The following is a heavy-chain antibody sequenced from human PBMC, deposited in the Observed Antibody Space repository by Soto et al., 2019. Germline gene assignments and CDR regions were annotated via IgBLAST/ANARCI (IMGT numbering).Heavy chain of an antibody. J-gene: IGHJ4*02. CDR2: ISTHGGST. V-gene: IGHV3-64*01. CDR1: GFTFSSYW. CDR3: ARQYGSGTYLYFDF. D-gene: IGHD3-10*01. Sequence: PGGSLRLSCAASGFTFSSYWRHWVRQAPGKGLEYVSGISTHGGSTYYANSVKGRFTISRDNSKNTLYLQMDSLRAEDMAVYYCARQYGSGTYLYFDFWGQGTLVTVSS.